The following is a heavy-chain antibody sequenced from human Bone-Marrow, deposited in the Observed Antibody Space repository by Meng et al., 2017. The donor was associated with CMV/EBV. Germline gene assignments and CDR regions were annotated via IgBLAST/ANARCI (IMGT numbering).Heavy chain of an antibody. CDR2: IRQEGGEM. D-gene: IGHD5-18*01. V-gene: IGHV3-7*04. Sequence: QVVDAGGVVVQPGGSLRLSCAASGFTFSTSWMSWVRQAPGKGLEWVANIRQEGGEMYYVDSVEGRFTISRDNAKNSLFLQMNSLRAEDTAIYYCARDRASGYTYGYDYWGQGTLVTVSS. CDR3: ARDRASGYTYGYDY. J-gene: IGHJ4*02. CDR1: GFTFSTSW.